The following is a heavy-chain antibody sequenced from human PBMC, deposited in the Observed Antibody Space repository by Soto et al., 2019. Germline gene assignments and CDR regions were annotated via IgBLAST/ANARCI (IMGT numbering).Heavy chain of an antibody. J-gene: IGHJ6*02. Sequence: GESLKISCTVSGYRFTSYWIGWVRQMPGKGLEWMGIIYPGDSDARYSPSFQGLVTISADKSIFTAYLQWSSLKASDTAMYYCARRYCSSASCPRNYYGVDVWGQGTTVTVSS. CDR3: ARRYCSSASCPRNYYGVDV. CDR2: IYPGDSDA. CDR1: GYRFTSYW. V-gene: IGHV5-51*01. D-gene: IGHD2-2*01.